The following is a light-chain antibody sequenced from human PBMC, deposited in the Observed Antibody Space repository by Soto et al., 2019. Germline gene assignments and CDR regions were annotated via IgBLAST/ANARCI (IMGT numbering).Light chain of an antibody. CDR1: QSVSSY. CDR2: DAS. V-gene: IGKV3-11*01. Sequence: EIVLTQSPATLSLSPGERATISCRASQSVSSYLHWYQQKPGQAPRLLIYDASNRDTGIPARFRGSASGTDITLTSSSLAPEDFTVYYCQQRSIRPTFGGGTKVEIK. CDR3: QQRSIRPT. J-gene: IGKJ4*01.